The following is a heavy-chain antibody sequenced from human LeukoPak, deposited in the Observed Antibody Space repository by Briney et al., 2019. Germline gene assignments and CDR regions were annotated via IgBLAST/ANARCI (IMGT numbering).Heavy chain of an antibody. CDR1: GGSISSYY. CDR3: ARYYYYYGMDV. J-gene: IGHJ6*02. V-gene: IGHV4-59*08. Sequence: SETLSLTCTVSGGSISSYYWSWIRQPPGKGLEWIGYIYYSGSTNCNPSLKSRVTISVDTSKNQFSLKLSSVTAADTAVYYCARYYYYYGMDVWGQGTTVTVSS. CDR2: IYYSGST.